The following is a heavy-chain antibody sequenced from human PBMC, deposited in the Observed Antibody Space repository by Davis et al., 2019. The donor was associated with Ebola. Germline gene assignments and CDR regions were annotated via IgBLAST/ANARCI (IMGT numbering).Heavy chain of an antibody. D-gene: IGHD2-15*01. CDR2: ISSSSSYI. CDR1: GFTFSSYS. CDR3: AREEIVVVVAATGYYYGMDV. V-gene: IGHV3-21*04. J-gene: IGHJ6*04. Sequence: GESLKISCAASGFTFSSYSMNWVRQAPGKGLKWVSSISSSSSYIYYADSVKGRFTISRDNSKKTMYLQMNSLRAEDTAVYYCAREEIVVVVAATGYYYGMDVWGKGTTVTVSS.